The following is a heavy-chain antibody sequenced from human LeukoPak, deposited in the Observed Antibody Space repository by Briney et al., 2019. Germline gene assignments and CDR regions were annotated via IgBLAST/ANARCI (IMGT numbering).Heavy chain of an antibody. V-gene: IGHV3-9*01. CDR1: GFTFADDA. Sequence: GGSLRRSCAASGFTFADDAMDWVRQDPGKGLESVSGISWSSATIEYAESVKGRFSISRDNSKNYLYLQMNRLRAEDTAFYYCAKAVSSGTGTYYFDYWGQGTLVTVSS. J-gene: IGHJ4*02. CDR3: AKAVSSGTGTYYFDY. D-gene: IGHD6-19*01. CDR2: ISWSSATI.